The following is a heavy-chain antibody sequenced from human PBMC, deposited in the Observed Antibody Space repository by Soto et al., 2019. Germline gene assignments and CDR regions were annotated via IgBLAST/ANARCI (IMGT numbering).Heavy chain of an antibody. Sequence: PGGSVRLSCAASGFTFSNAWMSWVRQAPGKGLEWVGRIKSKTDGGTTDYAAPVKGRFTISRDDSKNTLYLQMNSLKTEDTAVYYCTTEYQLLSNTWRDYYYYGMDVWGQGTTVTVSS. CDR1: GFTFSNAW. J-gene: IGHJ6*02. D-gene: IGHD2-2*01. CDR2: IKSKTDGGTT. CDR3: TTEYQLLSNTWRDYYYYGMDV. V-gene: IGHV3-15*01.